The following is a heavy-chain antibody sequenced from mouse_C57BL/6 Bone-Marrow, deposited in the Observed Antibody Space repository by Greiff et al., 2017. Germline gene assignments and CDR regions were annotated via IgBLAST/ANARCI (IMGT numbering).Heavy chain of an antibody. CDR2: IYPGSGNT. CDR1: GYTFTDYY. D-gene: IGHD2-2*01. V-gene: IGHV1-76*01. CDR3: AREGVRVWF. J-gene: IGHJ3*01. Sequence: VQLQQSGAELVRPGASVKLSCKASGYTFTDYYINWVKQRPGQGLEWIARIYPGSGNTYYNEKFKGKATLTAEKSSSTAYMQLSSLTSEDSAVYFCAREGVRVWFWGQGTLVTVSA.